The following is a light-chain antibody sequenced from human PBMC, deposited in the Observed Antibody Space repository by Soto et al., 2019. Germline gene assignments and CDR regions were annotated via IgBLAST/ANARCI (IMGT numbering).Light chain of an antibody. CDR2: DVS. CDR3: SSYTSCSTLV. Sequence: QSVLTQPASVSGSPGQSITISCTGTSSDVGGYNYVSWYQQHPGKAPKLMIYDVSNRPSGVSNRFSGSKSGNTASLAISGLQAEDEADYYCSSYTSCSTLVFGGGTKVTVL. CDR1: SSDVGGYNY. V-gene: IGLV2-14*01. J-gene: IGLJ2*01.